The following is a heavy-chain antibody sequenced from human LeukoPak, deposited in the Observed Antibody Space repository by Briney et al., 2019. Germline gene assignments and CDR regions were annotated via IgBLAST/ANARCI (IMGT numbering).Heavy chain of an antibody. CDR1: GFTFSRFS. CDR3: AARLTADSYEASDI. D-gene: IGHD6-13*01. CDR2: ISSGSHHK. Sequence: GGSLRLSCAGSGFTFSRFSMIWVRQAPGKGLEWVASISSGSHHKYHADSVKGRFTVSRDNDKNSLFLQMNSLRAEVTALYYCAARLTADSYEASDIWGQGTMVTVSS. J-gene: IGHJ3*02. V-gene: IGHV3-21*06.